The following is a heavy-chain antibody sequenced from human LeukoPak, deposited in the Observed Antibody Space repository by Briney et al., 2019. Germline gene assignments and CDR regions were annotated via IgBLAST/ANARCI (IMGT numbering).Heavy chain of an antibody. CDR2: INHSGST. J-gene: IGHJ4*02. Sequence: PSETLSLTCAVYGGSFSGYYWSWIRQPPGKGLEWIGEINHSGSTNYNPSLKSRVTISVDTSKNQFSLKLSSVTAADTAVYYCVRMGRYGDYDYWGQGTLVTVSS. CDR3: VRMGRYGDYDY. V-gene: IGHV4-34*01. D-gene: IGHD4-17*01. CDR1: GGSFSGYY.